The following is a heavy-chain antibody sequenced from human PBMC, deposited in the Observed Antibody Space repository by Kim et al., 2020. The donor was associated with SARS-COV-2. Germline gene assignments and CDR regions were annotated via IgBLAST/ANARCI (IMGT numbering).Heavy chain of an antibody. V-gene: IGHV1-18*01. CDR1: GYTFRNYP. D-gene: IGHD1-26*01. CDR2: ISDYSGAT. CDR3: AREDDYRGSYFGGY. J-gene: IGHJ4*02. Sequence: ASVKVSCKTSGYTFRNYPIIWVRQAPGQGLEWMGWISDYSGATSYAQKFQGRLTVTTDTSTNTAYMELRSLTSDDTAVYYCAREDDYRGSYFGGYWGQGTRVIVSS.